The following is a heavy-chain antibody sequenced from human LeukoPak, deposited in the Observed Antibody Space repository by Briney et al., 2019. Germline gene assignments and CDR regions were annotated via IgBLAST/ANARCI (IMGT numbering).Heavy chain of an antibody. V-gene: IGHV1-46*01. CDR3: ARAPYYDSSGSQFDY. CDR2: INPSGGST. J-gene: IGHJ4*02. Sequence: ASVKVSCKASGYTFSSYYIHWVRQAPGQGLEWKGIINPSGGSTTYAQKFQGRVTMTRDTSTSAVYMELSSLRSEDTAVYYCARAPYYDSSGSQFDYWGQGTLVTVSS. D-gene: IGHD3-22*01. CDR1: GYTFSSYY.